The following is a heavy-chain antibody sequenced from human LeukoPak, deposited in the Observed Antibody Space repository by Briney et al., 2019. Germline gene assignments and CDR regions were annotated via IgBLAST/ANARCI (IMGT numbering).Heavy chain of an antibody. V-gene: IGHV3-30-3*01. CDR1: GFTFSSYA. D-gene: IGHD6-13*01. Sequence: GGSLRLSCAASGFTFSSYAMHWVRQAPGKGLEWVAVISYDGSNKYYADSVKGRFTISRDNSKNTLYLQMNSLRAEDTVVYYCARDRTIYSSSWYWDYWGQGTLITVSS. CDR2: ISYDGSNK. CDR3: ARDRTIYSSSWYWDY. J-gene: IGHJ4*02.